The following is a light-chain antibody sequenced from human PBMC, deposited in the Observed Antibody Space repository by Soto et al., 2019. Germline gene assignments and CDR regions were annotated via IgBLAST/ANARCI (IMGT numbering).Light chain of an antibody. V-gene: IGKV3-15*01. Sequence: ETVMTQSPATLSVSPGERATLSCRASQSVSGNLAWYQQRPGQTPRLLIYGASTRAAGIPARFSGSGSGTEFTLTISYLEPEDFAVYYCQQRYNWPSTFGQGTRLEIK. J-gene: IGKJ5*01. CDR1: QSVSGN. CDR2: GAS. CDR3: QQRYNWPST.